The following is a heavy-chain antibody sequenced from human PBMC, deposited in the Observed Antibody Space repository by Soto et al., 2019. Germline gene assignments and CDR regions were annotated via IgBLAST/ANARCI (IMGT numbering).Heavy chain of an antibody. CDR2: IKGCSDI. D-gene: IGHD3-16*01. CDR1: GFTFSDYS. Sequence: EVQLVESGGGVVQRGGSLRLSCAASGFTFSDYSMNWVRQAPGKGLEWVSSIKGCSDIAYADSVKGRFTISRDNAKNSLYLEMNSLRDEDTAIYYCAIDWGYAYVDWGQGTLVTVSS. J-gene: IGHJ4*02. CDR3: AIDWGYAYVD. V-gene: IGHV3-48*02.